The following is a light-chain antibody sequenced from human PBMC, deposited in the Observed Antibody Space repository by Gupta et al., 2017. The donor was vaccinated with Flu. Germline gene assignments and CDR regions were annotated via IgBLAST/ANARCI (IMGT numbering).Light chain of an antibody. CDR1: QSISSY. CDR2: GAS. Sequence: DIQMTQSPSSLSASVADRVTITCRASQSISSYLNWYQQKPGKAPKLLIYGASSLQSGVPSRFSGSGSGTDFTLTITRLQPEDFTTYYCQQGYNTAAFTFGPGTKVEIK. CDR3: QQGYNTAAFT. V-gene: IGKV1-39*01. J-gene: IGKJ3*01.